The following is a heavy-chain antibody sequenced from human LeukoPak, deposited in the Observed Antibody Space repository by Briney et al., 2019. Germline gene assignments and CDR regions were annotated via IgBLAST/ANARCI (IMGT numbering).Heavy chain of an antibody. D-gene: IGHD6-13*01. J-gene: IGHJ4*02. V-gene: IGHV3-30*04. CDR2: ISYDGSNK. Sequence: GGSLRLSCVASGFTFSSFAMHWVRQAPGKGLERVAVISYDGSNKYYADSVKGRFTISRDNSKNTLSLQMNSLRAEDTAVYYCARDEQQLVFSYFDYWGQGTLVTVSS. CDR3: ARDEQQLVFSYFDY. CDR1: GFTFSSFA.